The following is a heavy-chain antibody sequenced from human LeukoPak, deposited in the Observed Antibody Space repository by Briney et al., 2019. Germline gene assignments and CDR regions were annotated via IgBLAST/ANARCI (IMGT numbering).Heavy chain of an antibody. D-gene: IGHD6-19*01. J-gene: IGHJ4*02. CDR3: VKDARRTSGWYYFDS. CDR2: IGPHSTFT. V-gene: IGHV1-2*02. Sequence: ASVKVSCKSSGFTFTDHYIHWVRQAPGQGLEWMGYIGPHSTFTSSPQEFQGRVTMTRDTSMTTACMELTRLTSDDTAVCYCVKDARRTSGWYYFDSWGQGALVTVSS. CDR1: GFTFTDHY.